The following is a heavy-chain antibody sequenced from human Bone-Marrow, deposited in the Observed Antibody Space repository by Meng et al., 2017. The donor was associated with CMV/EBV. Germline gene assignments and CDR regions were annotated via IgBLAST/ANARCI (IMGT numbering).Heavy chain of an antibody. CDR3: ARVHIHDSSGSFFDY. CDR1: GGSFSGYY. CDR2: INHSGST. Sequence: ESLKISCAVYGGSFSGYYWSWIRQPPGKGLEWIGEINHSGSTNYNPSLKSRVTISVDTSKNQFSLKLSSVTAADTAVYYCARVHIHDSSGSFFDYWGQGTLVTVSS. J-gene: IGHJ4*02. D-gene: IGHD3-22*01. V-gene: IGHV4-34*01.